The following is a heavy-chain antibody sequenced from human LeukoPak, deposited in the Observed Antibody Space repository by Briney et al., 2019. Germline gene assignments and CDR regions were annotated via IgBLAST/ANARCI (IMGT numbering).Heavy chain of an antibody. V-gene: IGHV3-7*01. D-gene: IGHD6-13*01. CDR1: GFTFSNYY. CDR3: ARGPDSSSWYFWFDP. CDR2: IKQDGSER. Sequence: PGGSLRLSCAASGFTFSNYYMSWVRRAPGKGLEWVANIKQDGSERFYGDSVTGRFTISRDNAKNSLYLQMNSLRAEDTAVYYCARGPDSSSWYFWFDPWGQGTLVTVSS. J-gene: IGHJ5*02.